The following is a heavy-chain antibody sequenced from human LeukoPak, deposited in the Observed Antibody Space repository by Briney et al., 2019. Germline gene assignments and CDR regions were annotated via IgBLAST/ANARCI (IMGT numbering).Heavy chain of an antibody. Sequence: ASVKVSCKAYGGTFSRFTISWVRQAPGQGFEWMGGITPIFGTANFAQKFQGRVSITADGSTSTAFMELSSLRSEDTAVYYCAREWGLEGSGYYYAYWGQGTLVTVSS. CDR1: GGTFSRFT. J-gene: IGHJ4*02. V-gene: IGHV1-69*13. D-gene: IGHD3-22*01. CDR2: ITPIFGTA. CDR3: AREWGLEGSGYYYAY.